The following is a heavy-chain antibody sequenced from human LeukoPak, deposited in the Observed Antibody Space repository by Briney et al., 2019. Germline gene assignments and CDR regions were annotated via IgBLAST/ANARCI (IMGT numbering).Heavy chain of an antibody. CDR2: INSDGSST. J-gene: IGHJ6*02. D-gene: IGHD3-9*01. Sequence: GGSLRLSCAASGFTFSSYWMHWVRQAPGKGLVWVSRINSDGSSTSYADSVKGRFTISRDNSKNTLYLQMNSLRAEDTAVYYCARASGYSECMDVWGQGTTVTVSS. V-gene: IGHV3-74*01. CDR1: GFTFSSYW. CDR3: ARASGYSECMDV.